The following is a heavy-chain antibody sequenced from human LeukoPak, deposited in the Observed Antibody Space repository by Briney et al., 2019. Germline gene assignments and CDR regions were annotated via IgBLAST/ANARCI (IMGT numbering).Heavy chain of an antibody. CDR1: GFTFSTFW. Sequence: GGSLRLSCAASGFTFSTFWMHWVRQARGKGLVWVSRINSDGSSTVYADSVKGRFTISRDNAKNTLYLQMNSLRADDTAVYYCARSEYSSTWYGDYYYYYMDVWGKGTTVTVSS. J-gene: IGHJ6*03. CDR2: INSDGSST. V-gene: IGHV3-74*01. CDR3: ARSEYSSTWYGDYYYYYMDV. D-gene: IGHD6-13*01.